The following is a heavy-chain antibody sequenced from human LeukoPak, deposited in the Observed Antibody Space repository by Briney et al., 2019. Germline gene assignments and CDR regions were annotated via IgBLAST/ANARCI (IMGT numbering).Heavy chain of an antibody. Sequence: GGSLRLSCAASGFTFSSYGMHWVRQAPGKGLEWVAFTSYDGGNKNYADSVKGRFTISRDNSKNTLYLQMNSLRAEDTAVYYCAKDYYYDSSGYSPFDYWGQGTLVTVSS. J-gene: IGHJ4*02. CDR2: TSYDGGNK. V-gene: IGHV3-30*18. D-gene: IGHD3-22*01. CDR1: GFTFSSYG. CDR3: AKDYYYDSSGYSPFDY.